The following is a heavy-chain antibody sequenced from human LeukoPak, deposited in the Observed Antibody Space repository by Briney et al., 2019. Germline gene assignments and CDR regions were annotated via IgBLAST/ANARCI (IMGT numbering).Heavy chain of an antibody. CDR1: GFTFSSYA. CDR3: VVNREYNQPDY. V-gene: IGHV3-30-3*01. CDR2: ISYDGSNK. D-gene: IGHD5-24*01. J-gene: IGHJ4*02. Sequence: GGSLRLSCAASGFTFSSYAMRWVRQAPGKGLEWVAVISYDGSNKYYADSVKGRFTISRDNSRNTLYLQMNSLRAEDTAVYYCVVNREYNQPDYWGQGTLVTVSS.